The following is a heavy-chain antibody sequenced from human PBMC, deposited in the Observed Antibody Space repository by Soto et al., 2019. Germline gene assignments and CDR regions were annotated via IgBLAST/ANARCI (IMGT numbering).Heavy chain of an antibody. CDR2: INPKFGDT. J-gene: IGHJ6*02. Sequence: QVQLVQSGAEVKEPGDSVRVSCEASGYTFTAYYIHWVRQAPGQGLEWMGWINPKFGDTTYAQDFQGRLTLTRDMSISTVYIDLSRLTSDATAIYYCARNMDYYYGPGSGNGHGVWGQGTTVNVFS. CDR1: GYTFTAYY. CDR3: ARNMDYYYGPGSGNGHGV. V-gene: IGHV1-2*02. D-gene: IGHD3-10*01.